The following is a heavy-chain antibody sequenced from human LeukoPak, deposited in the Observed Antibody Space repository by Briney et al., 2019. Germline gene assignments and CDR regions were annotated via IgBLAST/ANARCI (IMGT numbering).Heavy chain of an antibody. CDR3: GRFGYEAAVDL. V-gene: IGHV3-7*01. J-gene: IGHJ4*02. D-gene: IGHD6-13*01. Sequence: GGSLRLSCAASGFSLSNYWVTWVRQAPGQGPEFLANIKPTGSETYYVDPVKGRFTISRHNAKNLVLLQMNSLRGDDTAVYYCGRFGYEAAVDLWGRGTLVTVSS. CDR1: GFSLSNYW. CDR2: IKPTGSET.